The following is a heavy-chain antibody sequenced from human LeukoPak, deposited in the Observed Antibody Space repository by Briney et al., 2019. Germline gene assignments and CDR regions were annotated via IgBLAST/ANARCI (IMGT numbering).Heavy chain of an antibody. CDR2: INHSGST. V-gene: IGHV4-34*01. CDR1: GGSFSGYY. D-gene: IGHD2-15*01. J-gene: IGHJ4*02. Sequence: SETLSLTCAVYGGSFSGYYWSWIRQPPGKGLEWIGEINHSGSTNYNPSLKSRVTISVDTSMNQFSLKLSSVTAADTAVYYCARRRGGPFDYWGQGTLVTVSS. CDR3: ARRRGGPFDY.